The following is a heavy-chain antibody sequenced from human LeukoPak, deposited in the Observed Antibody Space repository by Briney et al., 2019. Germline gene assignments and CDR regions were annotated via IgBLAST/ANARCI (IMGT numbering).Heavy chain of an antibody. J-gene: IGHJ6*02. CDR1: GGSISSYY. CDR3: ARRRSSGYLIYYYGMDV. D-gene: IGHD3-22*01. Sequence: SETLSLTCTVSGGSISSYYWNWIRQPAGKGLEWIGRIYTSGSTNYNPSLKSRVTMSVDTSKNQFSLKLTSVTAADTAVYYCARRRSSGYLIYYYGMDVWGQGTTVTVSS. CDR2: IYTSGST. V-gene: IGHV4-4*07.